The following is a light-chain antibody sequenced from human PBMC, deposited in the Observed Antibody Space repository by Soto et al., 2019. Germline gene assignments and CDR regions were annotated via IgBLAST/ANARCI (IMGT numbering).Light chain of an antibody. Sequence: EIVLTQSPGTLSLSPGERATLSCRASQSVSSSYLAWYQQKPGQAPRLLIYGASSRATDIPDSFSGSGSGTDFTLIISRLEPEDFAVYYCQQYGSSPPVTFGQGTKVEIK. CDR2: GAS. CDR1: QSVSSSY. V-gene: IGKV3-20*01. J-gene: IGKJ1*01. CDR3: QQYGSSPPVT.